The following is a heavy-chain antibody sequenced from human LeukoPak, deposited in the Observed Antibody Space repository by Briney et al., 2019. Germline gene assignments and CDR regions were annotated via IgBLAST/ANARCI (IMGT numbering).Heavy chain of an antibody. J-gene: IGHJ3*02. CDR2: ISYDGSNK. CDR3: ARGERYCSSTSCYDAFDI. V-gene: IGHV3-30-3*01. CDR1: GFTFSSYA. D-gene: IGHD2-2*01. Sequence: GGSLRLSCAASGFTFSSYAMHWVRQAPGKGLEWVAVISYDGSNKYYADSVKGRFTISRDNSKNTLYLQMNSLRAEDTAVYYCARGERYCSSTSCYDAFDIWGQGTMVTVSS.